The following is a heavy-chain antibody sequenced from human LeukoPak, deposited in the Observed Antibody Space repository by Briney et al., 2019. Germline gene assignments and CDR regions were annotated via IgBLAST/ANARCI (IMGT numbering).Heavy chain of an antibody. Sequence: GASVKVSCKASGGTFSSYAISWVRQAPGQGLEWMGGIIPIFGTANYAQKFQGRVTITADESTSTAYMELSSLRSEDTAVYYCVRDQGDYAFDYWGQGTLVTVSS. D-gene: IGHD4-17*01. CDR3: VRDQGDYAFDY. CDR2: IIPIFGTA. CDR1: GGTFSSYA. V-gene: IGHV1-69*13. J-gene: IGHJ4*02.